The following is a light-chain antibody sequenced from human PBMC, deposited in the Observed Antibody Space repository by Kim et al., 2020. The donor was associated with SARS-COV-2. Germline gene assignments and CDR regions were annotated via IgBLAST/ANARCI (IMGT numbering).Light chain of an antibody. Sequence: QRVTISCTGSSSNIGAGYDVHWYQQLPGTAPKLLICGNSNRPSGVPDRFSGSKSGTSASLAITGLQAEDEADYYCQSYDSSLSGSVFGGGTKLTVL. CDR2: GNS. J-gene: IGLJ3*02. CDR1: SSNIGAGYD. V-gene: IGLV1-40*01. CDR3: QSYDSSLSGSV.